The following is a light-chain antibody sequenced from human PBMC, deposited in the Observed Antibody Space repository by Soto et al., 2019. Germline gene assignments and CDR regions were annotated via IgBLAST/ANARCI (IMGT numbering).Light chain of an antibody. CDR2: GAS. Sequence: EIVMTQSPGALSVSPGERVTFSCRASESVGNNLAWYQQRPGQTPSLLIYGASIRAPGVPARFSGSGSGTEFTLTISSLQSEDFAAYYCHQYNNWPRAFGQGTKLDLK. CDR1: ESVGNN. J-gene: IGKJ2*01. V-gene: IGKV3-15*01. CDR3: HQYNNWPRA.